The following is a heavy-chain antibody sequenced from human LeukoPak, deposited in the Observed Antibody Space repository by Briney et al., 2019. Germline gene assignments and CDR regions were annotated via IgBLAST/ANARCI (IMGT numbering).Heavy chain of an antibody. CDR2: IKSKTDGGTT. J-gene: IGHJ6*04. V-gene: IGHV3-15*01. Sequence: GGSLRLSCAASGFTFSNAWMSWVRQAPGKGLEWVGRIKSKTDGGTTDYAAPVKGRFTISRDDSKNTLYLQMNSLKTEDTAVYYCTTDGGAYCGGDCSRLDVWGKGTTVTVSS. CDR1: GFTFSNAW. D-gene: IGHD2-21*01. CDR3: TTDGGAYCGGDCSRLDV.